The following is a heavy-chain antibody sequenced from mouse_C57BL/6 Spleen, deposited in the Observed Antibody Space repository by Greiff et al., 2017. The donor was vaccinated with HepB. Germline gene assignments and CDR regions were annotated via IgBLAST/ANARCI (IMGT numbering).Heavy chain of an antibody. V-gene: IGHV1-15*01. CDR3: TRAPDYYCSSDWYFDV. CDR2: IDPETGGT. J-gene: IGHJ1*03. CDR1: GYTFTDYE. D-gene: IGHD1-1*01. Sequence: VQLQQSGAELVRPGASVTLSCKASGYTFTDYEMHWVKQTPVHGLEWIGAIDPETGGTAYNQKFKGKAILTADKSSSTAYMELRSLTSEDSAVYYCTRAPDYYCSSDWYFDVWGTGTTVTVSS.